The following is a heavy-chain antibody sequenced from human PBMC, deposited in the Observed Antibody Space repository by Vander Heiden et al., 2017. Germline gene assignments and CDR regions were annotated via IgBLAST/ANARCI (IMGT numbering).Heavy chain of an antibody. J-gene: IGHJ6*02. D-gene: IGHD3-3*01. CDR3: ARDDGFLEPGGMDV. CDR2: IKQDGSEK. V-gene: IGHV3-7*01. Sequence: EVQLVESGGGLVQPGGSLRLSCAASGLTFSSYWMSWVRQAPGKGLEWVANIKQDGSEKYYVDSVKGRFTISRDNAKNSLYLQMNSLRAEDTAVYYCARDDGFLEPGGMDVWGQGTTVTVSS. CDR1: GLTFSSYW.